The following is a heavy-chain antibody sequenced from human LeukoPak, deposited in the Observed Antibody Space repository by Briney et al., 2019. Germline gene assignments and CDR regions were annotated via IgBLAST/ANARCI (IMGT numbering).Heavy chain of an antibody. D-gene: IGHD6-6*01. CDR2: IWYDGSNK. V-gene: IGHV3-33*01. Sequence: GGSLRLSCAASGFTFSSYGMHWVRQAPGKGLEWVAVIWYDGSNKYYADSVKGRFTISRDNSKNTLYLQMNSLRAEDTAVYYCASGLSIAGSGLCYWGQGTLVTVSS. CDR3: ASGLSIAGSGLCY. CDR1: GFTFSSYG. J-gene: IGHJ4*02.